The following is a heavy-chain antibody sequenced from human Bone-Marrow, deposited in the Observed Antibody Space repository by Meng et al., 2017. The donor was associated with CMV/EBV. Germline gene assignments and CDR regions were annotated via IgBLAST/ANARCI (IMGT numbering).Heavy chain of an antibody. CDR1: GFTFSTNN. CDR3: ARDWEIFADWYYFDY. Sequence: GESLKISCAASGFTFSTNNMNWVRQAPGKGLEWVSSISSSSAYIYYIDSVKGRFTISRDNAKNPLYLQMNSLRAEDTAVYYCARDWEIFADWYYFDYWGQGTLVTVSS. D-gene: IGHD3-10*01. J-gene: IGHJ4*02. CDR2: ISSSSAYI. V-gene: IGHV3-21*01.